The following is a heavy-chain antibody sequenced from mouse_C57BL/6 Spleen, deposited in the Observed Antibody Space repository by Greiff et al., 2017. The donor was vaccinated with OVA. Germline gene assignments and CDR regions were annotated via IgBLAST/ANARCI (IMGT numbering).Heavy chain of an antibody. D-gene: IGHD2-4*01. V-gene: IGHV5-4*01. Sequence: EVQVVESGGGLVKPGGSLKLSCAASGFTFSSYAMSWVRQTPEKRLEWVATISDGGSYTYYPDHVKGRFTLSRDNAKNNLYLQMSHLKSEDAAMYYCARDGGLYDYDGGPWFAYWGKGTLVTVSA. CDR3: ARDGGLYDYDGGPWFAY. CDR2: ISDGGSYT. J-gene: IGHJ3*01. CDR1: GFTFSSYA.